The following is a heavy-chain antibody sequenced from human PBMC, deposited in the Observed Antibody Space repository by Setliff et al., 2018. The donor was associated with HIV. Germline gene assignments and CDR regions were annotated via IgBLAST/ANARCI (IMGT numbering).Heavy chain of an antibody. V-gene: IGHV4-38-2*02. Sequence: SETLSLTCTVSGYSISSDYYGGWIRQPPGKGLEWIGNIYHSGSTYYNPSLKSRVTISVDTSKNQFSLKLSSVTAADTAVYYCARWPPHRSSDYDQEYYFDYWGQGTLVTVSS. D-gene: IGHD3-22*01. CDR2: IYHSGST. CDR3: ARWPPHRSSDYDQEYYFDY. CDR1: GYSISSDYY. J-gene: IGHJ4*02.